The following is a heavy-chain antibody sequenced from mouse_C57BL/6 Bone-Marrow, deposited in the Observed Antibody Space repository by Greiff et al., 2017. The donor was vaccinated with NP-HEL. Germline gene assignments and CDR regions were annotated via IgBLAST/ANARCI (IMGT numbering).Heavy chain of an antibody. Sequence: VQLQQSGAELARPGASVKLSCKASGYTFTSYGISWVKQRTGQGLEWIGEIYPRSGNTYYNEKFKGKATLTADKYSSTAYMELRSLTSEDSAVYFCAMITTRRYYFDYWGQGTTLTVSS. D-gene: IGHD2-4*01. CDR3: AMITTRRYYFDY. CDR1: GYTFTSYG. V-gene: IGHV1-81*01. CDR2: IYPRSGNT. J-gene: IGHJ2*01.